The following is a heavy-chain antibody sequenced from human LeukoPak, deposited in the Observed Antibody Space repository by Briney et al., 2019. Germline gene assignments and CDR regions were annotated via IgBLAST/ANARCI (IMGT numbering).Heavy chain of an antibody. CDR2: ISAYNGNT. CDR3: ARGQKWELPDY. Sequence: ASEKVSRKASGYTFTSYGISWVRQAPGQGLEWMRCISAYNGNTNYAQKLQGKVTITTDTSTSTAYMELRSLRSDDTAVYYCARGQKWELPDYWGQGTLVTVSS. J-gene: IGHJ4*02. D-gene: IGHD1-26*01. CDR1: GYTFTSYG. V-gene: IGHV1-18*01.